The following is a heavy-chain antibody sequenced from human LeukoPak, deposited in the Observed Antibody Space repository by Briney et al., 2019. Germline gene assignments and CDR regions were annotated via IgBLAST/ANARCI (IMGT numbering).Heavy chain of an antibody. CDR2: IYYSGST. D-gene: IGHD6-13*01. CDR3: ARDRTIIAAAGSGSYYYGMDV. V-gene: IGHV4-59*01. CDR1: SYY. Sequence: SYYXXWIRQPPGXXLEWXGYIYYSGSTNYNPSLKSRVTISVDTSKNQFSLKLSSVTAADTAVYYCARDRTIIAAAGSGSYYYGMDVWGQGTTVTVSS. J-gene: IGHJ6*02.